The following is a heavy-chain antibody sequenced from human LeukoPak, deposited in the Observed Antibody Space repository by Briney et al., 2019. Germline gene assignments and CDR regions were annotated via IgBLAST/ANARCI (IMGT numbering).Heavy chain of an antibody. D-gene: IGHD6-19*01. CDR1: GFPFRYFA. CDR2: FWDGGTKS. J-gene: IGHJ3*02. CDR3: AKGPKQWLDAFEI. Sequence: GGPLRLLCAASGFPFRYFAMLGLRQAPGGGPAGVALFWDGGTKSFYADSVQARFTISRDNSSNTLSLQMNSLRGDDTAVYYCAKGPKQWLDAFEIWGQGALVTVSS. V-gene: IGHV3-33*06.